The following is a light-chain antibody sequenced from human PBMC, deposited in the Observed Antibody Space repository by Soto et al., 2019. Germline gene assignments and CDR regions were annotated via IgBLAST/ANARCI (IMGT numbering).Light chain of an antibody. V-gene: IGKV1-12*01. CDR2: GAS. CDR3: QQANTFPIT. J-gene: IGKJ5*01. CDR1: QGIGTW. Sequence: DIQMTQSPSSVSASVGDRVTITCRASQGIGTWLAWYQQKPGKAPKLLIYGASRVQSGVPSRFSGSGSGTDFTLTISSLQPEDFATYYCQQANTFPITFGQGKRLEIK.